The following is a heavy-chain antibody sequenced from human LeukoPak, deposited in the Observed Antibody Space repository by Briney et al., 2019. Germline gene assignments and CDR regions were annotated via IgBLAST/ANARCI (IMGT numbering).Heavy chain of an antibody. V-gene: IGHV3-30*03. J-gene: IGHJ3*02. Sequence: GGSLRLSCAASGFTFSSYGMHWVRQAPGKGLEWVAVISYDGSNKYYADSVKGRFTISRDNSKNTLYLQMNSLRAEDTAVYYCARELMYDIFGPFDIWGQGTMVTVSS. CDR1: GFTFSSYG. CDR2: ISYDGSNK. CDR3: ARELMYDIFGPFDI. D-gene: IGHD3-9*01.